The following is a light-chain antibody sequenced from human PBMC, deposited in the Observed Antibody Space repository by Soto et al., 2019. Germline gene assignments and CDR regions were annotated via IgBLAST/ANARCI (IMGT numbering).Light chain of an antibody. J-gene: IGLJ1*01. CDR3: SAYAGSNNFV. CDR2: EVS. Sequence: SALTQPASVSGSPGQSITISCTGTSSNVGSYKLVSWYQQHLGKAPKLIIYEVSQRPSGVPDRFSGSKSGNTASLTVSGLQTEDEADYYCSAYAGSNNFVFGSGTKVTVL. V-gene: IGLV2-8*01. CDR1: SSNVGSYKL.